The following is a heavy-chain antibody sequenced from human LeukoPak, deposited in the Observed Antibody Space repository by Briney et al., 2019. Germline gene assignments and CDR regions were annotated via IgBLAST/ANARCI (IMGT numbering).Heavy chain of an antibody. CDR1: GGSISSSSYY. Sequence: SETLSLTCTVSGGSISSSSYYWGWIRQPPGKGLEWIGSIYYSGSTYYNPSLKSRVTISVDTSKNQFSLKLSSVTAADTAVYYCAGNYYDSSGYYPFDYWGQGTLVIVSS. CDR2: IYYSGST. CDR3: AGNYYDSSGYYPFDY. J-gene: IGHJ4*02. D-gene: IGHD3-22*01. V-gene: IGHV4-39*07.